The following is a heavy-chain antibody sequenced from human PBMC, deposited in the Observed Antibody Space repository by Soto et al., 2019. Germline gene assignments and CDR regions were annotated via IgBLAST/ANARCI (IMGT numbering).Heavy chain of an antibody. J-gene: IGHJ6*02. CDR1: GYSFTSYW. CDR3: ARLGIGGYQRLYCYDGMDV. Sequence: GESLKISCKGSGYSFTSYWIGWVRQMSGKGLEVMGIIYPGDSETRYSPSLQGQVTISADISISTAYLQWSSLTASDNAMYYCARLGIGGYQRLYCYDGMDVWGQGTTVTVSS. CDR2: IYPGDSET. V-gene: IGHV5-51*01. D-gene: IGHD2-2*01.